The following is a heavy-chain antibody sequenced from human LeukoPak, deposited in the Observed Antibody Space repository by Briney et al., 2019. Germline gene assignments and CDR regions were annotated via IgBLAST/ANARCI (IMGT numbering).Heavy chain of an antibody. CDR1: GYTFTSYQ. V-gene: IGHV1-46*01. CDR2: IKPSGGTT. D-gene: IGHD1-1*01. Sequence: ASVKVSCKASGYTFTSYQMHWVRQAPGQGLEWMGTIKPSGGTTTYAQKFQGRVTITADESTSTAYMELSSLRSEDTAVYYCARAQTGTRARGPFDYWGQGTLVTVSS. J-gene: IGHJ4*02. CDR3: ARAQTGTRARGPFDY.